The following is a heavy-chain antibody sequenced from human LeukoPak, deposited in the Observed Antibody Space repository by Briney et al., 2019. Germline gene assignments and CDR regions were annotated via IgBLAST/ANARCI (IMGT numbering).Heavy chain of an antibody. CDR3: ARDRGYDYVWGSYRYRNTQYFQH. V-gene: IGHV4-34*01. Sequence: SETLSLTCAVYGGSFSGYYWSWIRQPPGKGLEWIGEINHSGSTNYNPSLKSRVTISVDTSKNQFSLKLSSVTAADTAVYYCARDRGYDYVWGSYRYRNTQYFQHWGQGTLVTVSS. J-gene: IGHJ1*01. CDR2: INHSGST. CDR1: GGSFSGYY. D-gene: IGHD3-16*02.